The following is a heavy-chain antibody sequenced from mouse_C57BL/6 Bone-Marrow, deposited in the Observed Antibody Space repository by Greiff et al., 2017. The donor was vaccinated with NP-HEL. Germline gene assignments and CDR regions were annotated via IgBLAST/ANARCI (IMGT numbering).Heavy chain of an antibody. CDR2: IDPEDGET. CDR1: GFNIKDYY. J-gene: IGHJ3*01. Sequence: VQLQQSGAELVKPGASVKLSCTASGFNIKDYYMHWVKQRTEQGLEWIGRIDPEDGETKYAPKFQGKATLTADTSSNTAYLQLSSLTSEDAAVYYCARPYYSDGFAYWGQGTLVTVSA. CDR3: ARPYYSDGFAY. V-gene: IGHV14-2*01. D-gene: IGHD1-1*01.